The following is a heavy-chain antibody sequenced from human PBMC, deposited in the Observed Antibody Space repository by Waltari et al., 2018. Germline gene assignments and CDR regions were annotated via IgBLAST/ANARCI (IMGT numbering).Heavy chain of an antibody. D-gene: IGHD6-13*01. Sequence: EVQLVQSGAEVKKPGATMKISCKASGYTFTDYYMHWVQQAPGKGLEWMGRVDPEDGETIYAEKFQGRVTITADTSTDTAYMELSSLRSEDTAVYYCATGKAGAAGTGHYYYYMDVWGKGTTVTVSS. CDR1: GYTFTDYY. CDR2: VDPEDGET. V-gene: IGHV1-69-2*01. CDR3: ATGKAGAAGTGHYYYYMDV. J-gene: IGHJ6*03.